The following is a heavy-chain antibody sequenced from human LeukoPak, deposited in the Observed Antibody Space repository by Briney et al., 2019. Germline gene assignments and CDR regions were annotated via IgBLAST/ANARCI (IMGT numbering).Heavy chain of an antibody. D-gene: IGHD3-22*01. J-gene: IGHJ3*02. Sequence: GGSLRLSCTASGFTFSTYNMHWVRQPPGKGLEWVSAVGTAGDTYYPGSVKGRFTISREDAKNSLYLQMNSLRVGDTAVHYCARRGDSRGYYDAFDIWGQGTMVTVSS. CDR1: GFTFSTYN. CDR2: VGTAGDT. CDR3: ARRGDSRGYYDAFDI. V-gene: IGHV3-13*01.